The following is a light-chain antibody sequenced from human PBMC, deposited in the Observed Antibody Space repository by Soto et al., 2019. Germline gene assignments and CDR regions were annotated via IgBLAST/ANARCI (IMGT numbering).Light chain of an antibody. Sequence: EIVMIQSPLSLPVTPGEPASISCRSSQSLLHSNGYKYLDWYLQKPGQSPQLLIYLGSNRAAGVPDRFSGSGSGTDFTLKISRVEAEDVGVYYCMQALQTPYTFGQGTKLAIK. CDR3: MQALQTPYT. J-gene: IGKJ2*01. CDR2: LGS. V-gene: IGKV2-28*01. CDR1: QSLLHSNGYKY.